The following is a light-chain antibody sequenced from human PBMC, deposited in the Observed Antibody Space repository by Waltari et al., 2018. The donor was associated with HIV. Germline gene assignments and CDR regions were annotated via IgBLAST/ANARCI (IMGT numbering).Light chain of an antibody. CDR2: GNI. CDR1: GSNIGAGYD. V-gene: IGLV1-40*01. CDR3: QSYDSSLSAWV. Sequence: QPVLTQPPSVSGAPGLGVTVSCPGSGSNIGAGYDVHWYQQLPGTAPKLLIYGNINRPSGVADRFSASKSGTSASLAITGLQPEDEADYYCQSYDSSLSAWVFGGGTKLTVL. J-gene: IGLJ3*02.